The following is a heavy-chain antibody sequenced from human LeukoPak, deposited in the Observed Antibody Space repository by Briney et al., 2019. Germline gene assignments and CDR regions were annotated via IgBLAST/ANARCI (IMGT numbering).Heavy chain of an antibody. Sequence: ASVKVSCKASGYTFTSYDINWVRQATGQGLEWMGWMNPNSGNTGYAQKFQGRVTMTRNTSISTAYMELSSLRSEDTAVYYCARGRGYSYGLRRYYYYMDVWGKGTTVTVSS. V-gene: IGHV1-8*01. CDR2: MNPNSGNT. D-gene: IGHD5-18*01. CDR3: ARGRGYSYGLRRYYYYMDV. CDR1: GYTFTSYD. J-gene: IGHJ6*03.